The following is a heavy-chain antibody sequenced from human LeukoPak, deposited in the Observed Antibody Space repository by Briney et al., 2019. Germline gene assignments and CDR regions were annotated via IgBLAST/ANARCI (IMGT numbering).Heavy chain of an antibody. D-gene: IGHD5-12*01. J-gene: IGHJ4*02. CDR3: ARDAGWLRSFDY. Sequence: PGGSLRLSCAASGFIFRDYVMNWVRQAPGKGLEGVAVTSFDESTKHYADSVQGRFTISRDNSKNTLYLQMNSLRAEDTAVYFCARDAGWLRSFDYWGQGTLVTVSS. V-gene: IGHV3-30-3*01. CDR1: GFIFRDYV. CDR2: TSFDESTK.